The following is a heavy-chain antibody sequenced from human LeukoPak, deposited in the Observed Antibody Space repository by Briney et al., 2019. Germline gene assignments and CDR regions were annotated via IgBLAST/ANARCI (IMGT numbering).Heavy chain of an antibody. CDR2: ISANGQAT. CDR1: GFAFGTYA. J-gene: IGHJ4*02. D-gene: IGHD3-10*01. Sequence: TGGSLRLSCAGSGFAFGTYAMSWLRQAPGMGLEWVSSISANGQATYYADSVEGRFTISRDNSKNTLYLQLNSLRAEDTATYYCARDPYNTISYRLAYWGQGTLVTVSS. CDR3: ARDPYNTISYRLAY. V-gene: IGHV3-23*01.